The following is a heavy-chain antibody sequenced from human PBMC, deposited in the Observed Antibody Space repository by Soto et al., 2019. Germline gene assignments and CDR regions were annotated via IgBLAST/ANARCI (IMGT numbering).Heavy chain of an antibody. CDR1: GFTFSSYG. Sequence: GGSLRLSCAASGFTFSSYGMHWVRQAPGKGLEWVAVIWYDGSNKYYADSVKGRFTISRDNSKNTLYLQMNSLRAEDTAVYYCAKDRFTMIVGFTFDAFDIGGQGTMVPVS. D-gene: IGHD3-22*01. CDR2: IWYDGSNK. J-gene: IGHJ3*02. V-gene: IGHV3-33*06. CDR3: AKDRFTMIVGFTFDAFDI.